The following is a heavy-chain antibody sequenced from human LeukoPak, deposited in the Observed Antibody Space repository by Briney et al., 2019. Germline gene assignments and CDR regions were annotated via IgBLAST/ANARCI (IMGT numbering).Heavy chain of an antibody. J-gene: IGHJ6*03. D-gene: IGHD2-2*01. Sequence: ASVKVSCKASGYTLTSYGISWVRQAPGQGLEWMGWISAYNGNTNYAQKLQGRVTMTTDTSTSTAYMELRSLRSDDTAVYYCARNQLLLDYYYCYMDVWGKGTTVTVSS. CDR2: ISAYNGNT. V-gene: IGHV1-18*01. CDR1: GYTLTSYG. CDR3: ARNQLLLDYYYCYMDV.